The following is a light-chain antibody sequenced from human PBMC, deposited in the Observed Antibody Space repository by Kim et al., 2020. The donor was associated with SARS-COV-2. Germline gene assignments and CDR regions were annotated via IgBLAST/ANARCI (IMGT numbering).Light chain of an antibody. V-gene: IGKV3-20*01. CDR1: QYVSGNY. CDR3: QQYGSSPST. Sequence: EIVLTQSPGTLSLSPGQRATLSCRTSQYVSGNYLAWCRHTPGQAPRLLIYGASHRATGIPDKFRGSGSGTDFTLTIMKLEPEDFALYYCQQYGSSPSTFGQGTRLEIK. CDR2: GAS. J-gene: IGKJ5*01.